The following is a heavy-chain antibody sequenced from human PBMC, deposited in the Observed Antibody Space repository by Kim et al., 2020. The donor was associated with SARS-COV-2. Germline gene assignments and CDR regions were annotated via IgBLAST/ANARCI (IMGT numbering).Heavy chain of an antibody. D-gene: IGHD5-12*01. CDR2: FYYSGST. Sequence: SETLSLTCTVSGGSISSYYWTWIRQPPGKGLEWIGYFYYSGSTNYNPSLKSRVTISVDTSKNQFSLKLSSVTAADTAVYYCARGGDRGWLHPFHYYGIHVWGQGTTVTVSS. V-gene: IGHV4-59*01. CDR3: ARGGDRGWLHPFHYYGIHV. J-gene: IGHJ6*02. CDR1: GGSISSYY.